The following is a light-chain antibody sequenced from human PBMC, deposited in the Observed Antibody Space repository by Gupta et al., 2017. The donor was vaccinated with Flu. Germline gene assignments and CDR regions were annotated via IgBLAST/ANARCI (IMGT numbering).Light chain of an antibody. J-gene: IGKJ1*01. CDR1: QNIDIW. CDR3: QQYNTYSRT. V-gene: IGKV1-5*03. Sequence: DIHMTQSPSTLSASVGDRVTITCRASQNIDIWLDWYQQKSGKAPKLLIYKASTLERGVPSRFRGSGSGSEFTLTITSLQPDDFASYYCQQYNTYSRTFGHGTKV. CDR2: KAS.